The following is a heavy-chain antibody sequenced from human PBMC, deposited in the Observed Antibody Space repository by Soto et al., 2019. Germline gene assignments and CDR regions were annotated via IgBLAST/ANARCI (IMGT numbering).Heavy chain of an antibody. CDR2: IDPGDSET. J-gene: IGHJ4*02. CDR3: ARQLTAAADIDY. D-gene: IGHD6-13*01. CDR1: GYTFTAYW. V-gene: IGHV5-51*01. Sequence: GESLKISCKGSGYTFTAYWIARVRQMPGKGLEWMGIIDPGDSETRYSPSFPGQVTMSADKSITTAYLQMTSLKASDTAMYYCARQLTAAADIDYWGQGTKVTVSS.